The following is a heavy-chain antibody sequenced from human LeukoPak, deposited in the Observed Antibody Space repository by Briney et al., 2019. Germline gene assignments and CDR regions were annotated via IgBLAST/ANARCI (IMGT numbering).Heavy chain of an antibody. Sequence: PSETLSLTCTVSGGSISGNYHYWGWIRQPPGMGLEWIGTIYFSGTTSYNPSLKSRVTISVDTSRNQFSLKLSSVTATDTAVYFCMTHLDSQKGYYFDYWGQGALVTASS. CDR3: MTHLDSQKGYYFDY. CDR2: IYFSGTT. V-gene: IGHV4-39*01. D-gene: IGHD3-3*01. J-gene: IGHJ4*02. CDR1: GGSISGNYHY.